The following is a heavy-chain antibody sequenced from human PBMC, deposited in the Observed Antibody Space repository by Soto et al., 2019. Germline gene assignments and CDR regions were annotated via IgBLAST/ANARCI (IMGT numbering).Heavy chain of an antibody. CDR1: GGSISSYY. CDR2: IYYSGST. D-gene: IGHD3-9*01. J-gene: IGHJ6*02. Sequence: SETLSLTCTVSGGSISSYYWSWIRQPPGKGLEWIGYIYYSGSTNYNPSLKSRVTISVDTSKNQFSLKLSSVTAADTAVYYCARGYFDYHLYYYYYGMDVWGQGTTVTVSS. V-gene: IGHV4-59*01. CDR3: ARGYFDYHLYYYYYGMDV.